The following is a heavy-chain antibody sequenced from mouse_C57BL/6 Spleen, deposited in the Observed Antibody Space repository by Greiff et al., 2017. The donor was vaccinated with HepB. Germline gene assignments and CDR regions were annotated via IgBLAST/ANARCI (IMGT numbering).Heavy chain of an antibody. Sequence: EVQVVESGGGLVQPGGSMKLSCVASGFTFSNYWMNWVRQSPEKGLEWVAQIRLKSDNYATHYAESVKGRFTISRDDSKSSVYLQMNNLRAEDTGIYYCTGGYYGSGAWFAYWGQGTLVTVSA. CDR1: GFTFSNYW. CDR2: IRLKSDNYAT. V-gene: IGHV6-3*01. CDR3: TGGYYGSGAWFAY. J-gene: IGHJ3*01. D-gene: IGHD1-1*01.